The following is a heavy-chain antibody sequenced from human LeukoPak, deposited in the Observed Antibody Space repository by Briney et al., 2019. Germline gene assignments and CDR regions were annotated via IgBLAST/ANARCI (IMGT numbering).Heavy chain of an antibody. D-gene: IGHD5-18*01. Sequence: ASVKVSCKASGYTFTCYYMHWVRQAPGQGLEWMGRINPNSGGTNYAQKFQGRVTMTRDTSISTPYMELSRLRSDDTAVYYCARLSGYSYGFDYWGQGTLVTVSS. V-gene: IGHV1-2*06. CDR2: INPNSGGT. CDR3: ARLSGYSYGFDY. J-gene: IGHJ4*02. CDR1: GYTFTCYY.